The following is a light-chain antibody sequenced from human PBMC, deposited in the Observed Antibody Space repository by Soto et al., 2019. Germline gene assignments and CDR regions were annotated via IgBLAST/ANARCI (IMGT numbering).Light chain of an antibody. V-gene: IGKV3-11*01. J-gene: IGKJ2*01. CDR3: QHRTNWEYT. CDR1: QSVSSS. CDR2: GAS. Sequence: EIVLTQSPATLSLSPGERATLSCRASQSVSSSLAWYQQKPGQAPRLLIYGASKRAPGIPVRFGASGSGTDFSLTISSLEPEDFAVYSCQHRTNWEYTFGQGTKVDIK.